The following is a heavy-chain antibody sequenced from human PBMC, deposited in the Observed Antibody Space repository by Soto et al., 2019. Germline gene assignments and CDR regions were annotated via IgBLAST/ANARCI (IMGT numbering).Heavy chain of an antibody. D-gene: IGHD3-16*01. CDR2: LSGAGTST. V-gene: IGHV3-23*01. CDR1: GFTFSTYA. J-gene: IGHJ4*02. Sequence: EVQLLESGGGLIQPGGSLRLSCAASGFTFSTYAMSWVRQAPGKGLEWVSSLSGAGTSTYYADSVKGRFTISRDNSKNTLYLRMNSLRAEDTALYYFAKGELGFDYWGQGTLVTVSS. CDR3: AKGELGFDY.